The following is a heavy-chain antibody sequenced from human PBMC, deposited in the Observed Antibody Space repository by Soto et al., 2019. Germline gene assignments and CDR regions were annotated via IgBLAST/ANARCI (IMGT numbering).Heavy chain of an antibody. Sequence: GGSLRLACAGSGFPLSAFALTWVRQATGKGLEWVSAITGTGGNTYYVDSVKGRFTSSRDNSKNMLYLQVNSLRVEDTAVYYCAKDCIAAPGVVRYWGQGT. CDR2: ITGTGGNT. J-gene: IGHJ4*02. CDR3: AKDCIAAPGVVRY. V-gene: IGHV3-23*01. D-gene: IGHD6-13*01. CDR1: GFPLSAFA.